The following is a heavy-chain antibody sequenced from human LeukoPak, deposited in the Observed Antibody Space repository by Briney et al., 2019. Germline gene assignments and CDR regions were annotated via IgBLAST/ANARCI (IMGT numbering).Heavy chain of an antibody. CDR1: GGSFSGYY. J-gene: IGHJ5*02. CDR2: INHSGST. D-gene: IGHD6-13*01. V-gene: IGHV4-34*01. CDR3: ARGPKAAAGTRWFDP. Sequence: SETLSLTCAVYGGSFSGYYWSWIRQPPGKGLEWIGEINHSGSTNYNPSLKSRVTIPVDTSKNQFSLKLSSVTAADTAVYYCARGPKAAAGTRWFDPWDQGTLVTVSS.